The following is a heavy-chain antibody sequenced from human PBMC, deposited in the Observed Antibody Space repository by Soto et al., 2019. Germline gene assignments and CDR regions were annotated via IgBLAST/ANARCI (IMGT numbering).Heavy chain of an antibody. CDR2: ISYDGSNK. D-gene: IGHD3-22*01. Sequence: PGESXRLSCSSSGFSFSIYCIHLFRHAPGKGLEWVAVISYDGSNKYYADSVKGRFTISRDNSKNTLYLQMNSLRAEDTAVYYCAKDLSSGYYRTRNDFDIWGQGTMVTVSS. J-gene: IGHJ3*02. CDR1: GFSFSIYC. CDR3: AKDLSSGYYRTRNDFDI. V-gene: IGHV3-30*18.